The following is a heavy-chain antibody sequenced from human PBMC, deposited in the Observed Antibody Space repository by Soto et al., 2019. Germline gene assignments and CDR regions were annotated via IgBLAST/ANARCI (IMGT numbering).Heavy chain of an antibody. J-gene: IGHJ6*02. CDR3: AGSIAARPRGYYYYGMDV. CDR1: GYSFTSYW. Sequence: GESLKISCKGSGYSFTSYWIGWVRQMPGKGLEWMGIIYPGDSDTRYSPSFQGQVTISADKSISTAYPQWSSLKASDTAMYYCAGSIAARPRGYYYYGMDVWGQGTTVTVSS. D-gene: IGHD6-6*01. CDR2: IYPGDSDT. V-gene: IGHV5-51*01.